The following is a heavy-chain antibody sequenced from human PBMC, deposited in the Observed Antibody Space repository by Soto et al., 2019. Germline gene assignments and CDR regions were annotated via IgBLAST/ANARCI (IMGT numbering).Heavy chain of an antibody. CDR1: GGTFSSYA. J-gene: IGHJ6*02. Sequence: GASVKVSCKASGGTFSSYAISWVRQAPGQGLEWMGGIIPIFGTANYAQKFQGRVTITADESTSTAYMELSSLRSEDTAVYYCARDRDYDILTGYYPSSLPYYYGMDVWGQGTTVTVSS. CDR3: ARDRDYDILTGYYPSSLPYYYGMDV. V-gene: IGHV1-69*13. CDR2: IIPIFGTA. D-gene: IGHD3-9*01.